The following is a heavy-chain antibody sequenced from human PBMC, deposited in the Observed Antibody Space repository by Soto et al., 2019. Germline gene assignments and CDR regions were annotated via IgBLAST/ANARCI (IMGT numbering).Heavy chain of an antibody. D-gene: IGHD2-15*01. V-gene: IGHV1-46*01. CDR3: ARGGVTYVSRSGFDY. Sequence: GASVKVSCKASGYTFTSYYMHWVRQAPGQGLEWMGIINPNSGSTTYAQKFQGRVTMTRDTSTNTVYMELSSLRSEDTAVYSCARGGVTYVSRSGFDYWGQGTLVTVSS. J-gene: IGHJ4*02. CDR1: GYTFTSYY. CDR2: INPNSGST.